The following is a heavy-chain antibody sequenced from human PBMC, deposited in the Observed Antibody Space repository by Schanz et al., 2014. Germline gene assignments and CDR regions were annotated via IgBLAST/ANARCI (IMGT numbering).Heavy chain of an antibody. CDR1: GFTFSSYG. CDR2: IWYDGSNK. V-gene: IGHV3-33*01. D-gene: IGHD6-19*01. CDR3: ARDHQWLARYYMDV. J-gene: IGHJ6*03. Sequence: VQLVESGGGLVQPGRSLRLSCAASGFTFSSYGMHWVRQAPGKGLEWVAIIWYDGSNKYYADSVKGRFTISRDNSRKTLYLQMNSLRVEDTAVYYCARDHQWLARYYMDVWGKGTTVTVSS.